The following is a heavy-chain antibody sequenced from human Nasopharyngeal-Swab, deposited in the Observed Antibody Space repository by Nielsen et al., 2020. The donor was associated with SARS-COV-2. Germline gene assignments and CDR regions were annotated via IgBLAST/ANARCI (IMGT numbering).Heavy chain of an antibody. CDR3: ARNILTGYYSSDAFDI. D-gene: IGHD3-9*01. V-gene: IGHV3-9*01. J-gene: IGHJ3*02. Sequence: WIRQPPGKGLEWVASISWNSGTIGYADSVKGRFTISRDNAKNSLYLQMNSLRAEDTAVYYCARNILTGYYSSDAFDIWGQGTMVTVSS. CDR2: ISWNSGTI.